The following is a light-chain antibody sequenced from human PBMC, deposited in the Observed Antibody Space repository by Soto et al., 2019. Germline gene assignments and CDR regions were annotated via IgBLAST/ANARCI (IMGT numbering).Light chain of an antibody. V-gene: IGLV2-14*01. Sequence: QSALTQPASVSGSPGQSITISCTGTSDDIGVYNYVSWYQQHPGKAPKLIIFEVSNRPSGVSGRFSGSKSGSTASLTISGVQAEDEADYYCSSYSSSGTPWVFGGGTKLTVL. CDR1: SDDIGVYNY. J-gene: IGLJ3*02. CDR2: EVS. CDR3: SSYSSSGTPWV.